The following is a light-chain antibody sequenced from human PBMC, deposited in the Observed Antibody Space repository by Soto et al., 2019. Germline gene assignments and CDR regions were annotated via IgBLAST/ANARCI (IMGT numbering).Light chain of an antibody. CDR1: QTITTY. CDR3: PQSHSTPWT. Sequence: DIQMTQSPSSLSASVGDRVTITCRASQTITTYLNWYQQKPGKAPQLLIYGASTLQSGVPSRFTGSGSGTDFTLTISSLQPEDFVTYHCPQSHSTPWTFGQGTKVEIK. J-gene: IGKJ1*01. V-gene: IGKV1-39*01. CDR2: GAS.